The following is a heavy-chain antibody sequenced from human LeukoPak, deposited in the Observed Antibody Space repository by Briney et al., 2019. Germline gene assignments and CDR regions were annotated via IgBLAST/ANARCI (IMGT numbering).Heavy chain of an antibody. D-gene: IGHD3-16*01. CDR1: GFTFDDYA. CDR3: AKDREWGGSWFAFDI. V-gene: IGHV3-9*01. Sequence: GGSLRLSCAASGFTFDDYAMHWVRQAPGKGLEWVSGISWNSGSIGYADSVKGRFTISRDNAKNSLYLQMNSLRAEDTALYYCAKDREWGGSWFAFDIWGQGTMVTVSS. CDR2: ISWNSGSI. J-gene: IGHJ3*02.